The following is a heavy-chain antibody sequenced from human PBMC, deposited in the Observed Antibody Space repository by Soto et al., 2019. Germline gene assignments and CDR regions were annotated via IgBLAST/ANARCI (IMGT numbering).Heavy chain of an antibody. Sequence: SETLSLTCTVSGGAISSYYWIWIRQPPVNGLEFIGYIYYVFSTNYNPSLKSRFTISLYTSKNHFSLKLNSVTAADTAVYYCAIGSVYGMWWFDPWGQGTLVTVS. J-gene: IGHJ5*02. CDR3: AIGSVYGMWWFDP. D-gene: IGHD3-22*01. CDR2: IYYVFST. CDR1: GGAISSYY. V-gene: IGHV4-59*01.